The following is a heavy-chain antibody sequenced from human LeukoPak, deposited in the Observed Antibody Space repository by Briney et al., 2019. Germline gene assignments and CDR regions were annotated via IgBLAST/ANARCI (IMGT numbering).Heavy chain of an antibody. CDR1: GFTFSNYD. J-gene: IGHJ4*02. Sequence: GGSLRLSCVASGFTFSNYDMSWVRQAPGKGLEWVSLISGGGPSTYYTDSVKGRFTISRDNSKNTLYLQMDSLSAEDTAVYYCARSGRMVPGFDYWGQGTLVTVSS. CDR3: ARSGRMVPGFDY. CDR2: ISGGGPST. D-gene: IGHD2-8*01. V-gene: IGHV3-23*01.